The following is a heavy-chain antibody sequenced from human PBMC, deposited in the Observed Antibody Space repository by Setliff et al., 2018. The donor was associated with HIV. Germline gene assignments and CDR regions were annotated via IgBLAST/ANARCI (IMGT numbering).Heavy chain of an antibody. J-gene: IGHJ4*02. D-gene: IGHD1-26*01. Sequence: ASVKVSCKASGYTFTRYFMHCVRQAPGQGLEWLGMINPSGGSTWYAQKFQGRVTMTGDTSTNTLYMELSSLRSEDTAVYYCARVWVGGMDYWGQGTLVTVSS. CDR1: GYTFTRYF. CDR2: INPSGGST. CDR3: ARVWVGGMDY. V-gene: IGHV1-46*01.